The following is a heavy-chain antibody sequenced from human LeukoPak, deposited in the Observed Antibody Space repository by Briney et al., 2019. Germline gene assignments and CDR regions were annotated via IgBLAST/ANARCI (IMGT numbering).Heavy chain of an antibody. Sequence: TSSETLSLTCTVSGGSISSYYWNWIRQPPGKGLEWIGYIYYSGSTNYNPSLKSRVTMSVDTSKNQFSLNLSSVTAADTAFYYCARARGIVVVYYFDYWGQGTLVTVSS. CDR1: GGSISSYY. D-gene: IGHD3-22*01. CDR2: IYYSGST. V-gene: IGHV4-59*01. CDR3: ARARGIVVVYYFDY. J-gene: IGHJ4*02.